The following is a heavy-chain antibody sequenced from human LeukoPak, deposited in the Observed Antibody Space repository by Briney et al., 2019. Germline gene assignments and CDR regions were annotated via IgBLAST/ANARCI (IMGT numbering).Heavy chain of an antibody. CDR2: IYSGGTT. CDR1: GFTVSSNY. CDR3: ARDICTDAVCYSIGY. J-gene: IGHJ4*02. Sequence: GGSLRLSCAASGFTVSSNYMSWVPQAPGKGLEWVSVIYSGGTTYYADSVKGRFTISRHTSENTLYLQMNSLRAEDTAVYYCARDICTDAVCYSIGYWGQGTLVTVSS. D-gene: IGHD2-8*01. V-gene: IGHV3-53*04.